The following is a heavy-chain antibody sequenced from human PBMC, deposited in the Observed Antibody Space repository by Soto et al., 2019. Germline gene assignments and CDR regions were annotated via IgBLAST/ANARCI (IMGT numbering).Heavy chain of an antibody. CDR1: GGSISSGGCC. CDR2: IYYSGST. V-gene: IGHV4-31*02. J-gene: IGHJ5*02. D-gene: IGHD5-12*01. CDR3: ARWLRGTVQNWFDP. Sequence: PSETLSLTWTVSGGSISSGGCCWSWIRKHPGKGLEWIGYIYYSGSTYYNPSLKSRVTISVDTSKNQFSLKLSSVTAADTAVYYCARWLRGTVQNWFDPWGQGTLVTVSS.